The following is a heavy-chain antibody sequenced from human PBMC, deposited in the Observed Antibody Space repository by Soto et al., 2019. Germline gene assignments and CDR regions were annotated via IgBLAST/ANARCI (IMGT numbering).Heavy chain of an antibody. CDR2: IHAGTGNT. V-gene: IGHV1-3*01. Sequence: ASVKVASAASGYTLTSYVMDLSLKATGQRLEWMGWIHAGTGNTLSSQKFQDRVTMTTATSTSTAYMEVRSLRLDNTAVYYCVRGLTPIDRWGQGTLVTVSS. CDR1: GYTLTSYV. D-gene: IGHD2-15*01. J-gene: IGHJ5*02. CDR3: VRGLTPIDR.